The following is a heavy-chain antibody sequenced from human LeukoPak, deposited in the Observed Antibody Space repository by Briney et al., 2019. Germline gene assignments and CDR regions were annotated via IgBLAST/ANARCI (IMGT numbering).Heavy chain of an antibody. CDR1: GGSISSYY. CDR3: ARETYYYDSSGPFEG. CDR2: IYYSGST. V-gene: IGHV4-59*12. Sequence: SETPCLTCTVSGGSISSYYWSWIRQPPGKGLEWIGYIYYSGSTNYNPSLKSRVTISVDTSKNQFSLKLSSVTAADTAVYYCARETYYYDSSGPFEGWGQGTLVTVSS. J-gene: IGHJ4*02. D-gene: IGHD3-22*01.